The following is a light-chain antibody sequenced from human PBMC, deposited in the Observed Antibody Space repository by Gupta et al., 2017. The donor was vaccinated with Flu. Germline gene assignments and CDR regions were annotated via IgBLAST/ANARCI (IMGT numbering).Light chain of an antibody. Sequence: QSVLAQPPSESGSSGQRVTISCSGSSSNIGSNTVNWYQQVPSAAPKLLIYGNNQRPSGVPDRFSGSKSGTSASLAISGLQSEDEADYYCAAWDDSLNGHYVFGTGTRVTVL. V-gene: IGLV1-44*01. CDR1: SSNIGSNT. J-gene: IGLJ1*01. CDR3: AAWDDSLNGHYV. CDR2: GNN.